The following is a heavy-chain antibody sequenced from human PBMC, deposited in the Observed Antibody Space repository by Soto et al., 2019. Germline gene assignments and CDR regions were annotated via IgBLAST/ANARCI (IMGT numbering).Heavy chain of an antibody. CDR1: GFTFSSYA. D-gene: IGHD6-13*01. CDR2: ISYDGSNK. V-gene: IGHV3-30-3*01. Sequence: GGSLRLSCAASGFTFSSYAMHWVRQAPGKGLEWVAVISYDGSNKYYADSVKGRFTISRDNSKNTLYLQMNSLRAEDTAVYYCARDRAATYYYYGMDVWGQGTTVTVSS. J-gene: IGHJ6*02. CDR3: ARDRAATYYYYGMDV.